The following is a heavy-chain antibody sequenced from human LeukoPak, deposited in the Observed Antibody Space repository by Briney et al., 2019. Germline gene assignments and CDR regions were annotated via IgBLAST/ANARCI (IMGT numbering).Heavy chain of an antibody. CDR3: ARLRLHAFDI. CDR1: GGSISSGSYY. V-gene: IGHV4-61*02. CDR2: IYTSGST. Sequence: SETLSLTCTVSGGSISSGSYYWRWIRQPAGKGLEWIGRIYTSGSTNYNPSLKSRVTISVDTSKNQFSLKLSSVTAADTAVYYCARLRLHAFDIWGQGTMVTVSS. J-gene: IGHJ3*02.